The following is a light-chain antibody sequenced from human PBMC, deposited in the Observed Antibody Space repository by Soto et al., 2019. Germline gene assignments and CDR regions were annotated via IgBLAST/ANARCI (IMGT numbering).Light chain of an antibody. CDR1: SSDVGGYNY. J-gene: IGLJ2*01. V-gene: IGLV2-8*01. Sequence: QSALTQPPSASGSPGQSVTISCTGTSSDVGGYNYVSWYQQHPGKAPKLMSYEVSKRPSGVPDRFSGSKSGNTASLTVSGLQAEDEADYYCRSYAGSNTVVFGGGTKLTVL. CDR2: EVS. CDR3: RSYAGSNTVV.